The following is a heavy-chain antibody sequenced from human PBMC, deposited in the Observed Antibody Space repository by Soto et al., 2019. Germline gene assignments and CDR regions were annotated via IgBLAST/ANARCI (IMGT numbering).Heavy chain of an antibody. D-gene: IGHD3-10*01. V-gene: IGHV3-23*01. J-gene: IGHJ4*01. CDR1: GVTCGGRA. CDR3: ASGSKDSYPGSRIFDF. Sequence: VVLLRLCWVAAGVTCGGRARSWVLQAPGEGLEWVSTITDTGGDSKSADSVRGRFAISRDNSRNTLYLQMSSLRAEDSAVYYCASGSKDSYPGSRIFDFWGRGTLVTVSS. CDR2: ITDTGGDS.